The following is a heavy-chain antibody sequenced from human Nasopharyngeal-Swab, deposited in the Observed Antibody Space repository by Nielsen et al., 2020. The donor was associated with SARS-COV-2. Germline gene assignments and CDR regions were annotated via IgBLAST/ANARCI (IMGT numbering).Heavy chain of an antibody. D-gene: IGHD3-22*01. CDR1: RFIFNDST. J-gene: IGHJ3*02. V-gene: IGHV3-21*01. CDR3: ARDRGEDSSGFVDAFDI. CDR2: ISSFSNYI. Sequence: GESLNISCASSRFIFNDSTMNWVRDAPEKRLGWVSSISSFSNYIYYADSVKGRFTLSRDNAKNSLYLQMNSLSVENTAVFYCARDRGEDSSGFVDAFDIWGQGTMVTVSS.